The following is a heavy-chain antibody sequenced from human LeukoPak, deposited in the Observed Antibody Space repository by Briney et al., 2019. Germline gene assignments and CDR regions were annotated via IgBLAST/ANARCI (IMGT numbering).Heavy chain of an antibody. J-gene: IGHJ4*02. D-gene: IGHD6-19*01. CDR2: IYYSGST. Sequence: SETLSLTCTVSGGSISSYYWSWIRQPPGKGLEWIGYIYYSGSTNYNPPLKSRVTISVDTSKNQFSLKLSSVTAADTAVYYCARDSSGWDTGIDYWGQGTLVTVSS. CDR1: GGSISSYY. V-gene: IGHV4-59*12. CDR3: ARDSSGWDTGIDY.